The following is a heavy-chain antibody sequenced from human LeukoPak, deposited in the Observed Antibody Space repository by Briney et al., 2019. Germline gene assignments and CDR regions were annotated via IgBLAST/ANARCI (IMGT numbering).Heavy chain of an antibody. CDR2: ITGSGGNT. CDR3: AKGSVNGAYDI. Sequence: GGSLRLSCAASGFTFSNYAMSWVRQAPGKGLEWVSSITGSGGNTFFADSVKGRFTISRDNSKNTLYLQMNSLRAEDTAVYYCAKGSVNGAYDIWGQGTMVTVSS. CDR1: GFTFSNYA. V-gene: IGHV3-23*01. J-gene: IGHJ3*02. D-gene: IGHD2-8*01.